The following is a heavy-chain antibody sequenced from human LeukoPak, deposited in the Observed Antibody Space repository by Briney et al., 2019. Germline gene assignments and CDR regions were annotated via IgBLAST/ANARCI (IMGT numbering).Heavy chain of an antibody. Sequence: GGSLRLSCAAPGFIFNDYRLRCVRQTPGGGLEWVSHIKEDSSDKDYLDSVRGRFIISRDNSMNTVYLQMNSLRPVDTAVYYCTKGDGYFDWSNIDYWGQGSRVTVSP. CDR3: TKGDGYFDWSNIDY. CDR1: GFIFNDYR. V-gene: IGHV3-7*03. D-gene: IGHD3-9*01. CDR2: IKEDSSDK. J-gene: IGHJ4*02.